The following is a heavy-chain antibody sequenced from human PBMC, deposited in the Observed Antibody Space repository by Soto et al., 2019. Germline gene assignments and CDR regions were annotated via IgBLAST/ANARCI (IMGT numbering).Heavy chain of an antibody. CDR1: GYTFSNYW. Sequence: HGESLKISCKASGYTFSNYWISWVRQMPGKGLEWMGRIDPSDSYTNYSPSFQGHVTISADKSISTAYLQWGSLKASDTAMYFCARRLRSPSGLSHGMDVWGQGTTVTVSS. V-gene: IGHV5-10-1*01. CDR2: IDPSDSYT. CDR3: ARRLRSPSGLSHGMDV. D-gene: IGHD4-17*01. J-gene: IGHJ6*02.